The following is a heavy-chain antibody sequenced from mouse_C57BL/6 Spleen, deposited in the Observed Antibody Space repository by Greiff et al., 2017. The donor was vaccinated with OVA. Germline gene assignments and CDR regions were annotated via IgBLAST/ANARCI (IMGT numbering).Heavy chain of an antibody. CDR3: ARGEGYDAFDY. J-gene: IGHJ2*01. V-gene: IGHV3-6*01. D-gene: IGHD2-2*01. CDR1: GYSITSGYY. CDR2: ISYDGSN. Sequence: EVQLQESGPGLVKPSQSLSLTCSVTGYSITSGYYWNWIRQFPGNKLEWMGYISYDGSNNYNTSLKNRISITRDPSKNQFFLKLNSVTTEDTATYYCARGEGYDAFDYWGQGTTLTVSS.